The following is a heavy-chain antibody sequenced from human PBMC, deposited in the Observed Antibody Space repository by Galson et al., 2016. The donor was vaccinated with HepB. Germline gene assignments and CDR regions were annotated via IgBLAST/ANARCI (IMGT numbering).Heavy chain of an antibody. J-gene: IGHJ3*02. D-gene: IGHD2-15*01. CDR2: IIPILGSA. V-gene: IGHV1-69*04. CDR3: AREKGCIDGGCPDVFDI. Sequence: SVKVSCKASGGTFSSFAVSRVRQAPGHGLEWMGRIIPILGSAIYAPKFQGRLTVTADKSTGTAYMTLSSLTSEDTAVYSCAREKGCIDGGCPDVFDIWGQGTLGTVSS. CDR1: GGTFSSFA.